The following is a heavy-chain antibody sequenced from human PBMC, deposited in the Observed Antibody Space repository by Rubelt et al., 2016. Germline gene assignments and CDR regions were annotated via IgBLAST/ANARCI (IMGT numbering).Heavy chain of an antibody. V-gene: IGHV1-18*01. CDR2: ISAYHGNT. D-gene: IGHD1-7*01. J-gene: IGHJ4*02. Sequence: QVQLVQSGAEVKKPGASVKVSCKASGYTFTSYGISWVRQAPGQGLEWMGWISAYHGNTNYAQKLQGEVTMTTDTSTSTAYMELRSLGSDDTAVYYCARDLPPFRRYNWNFPLDYWGQGTLVTVSS. CDR1: GYTFTSYG. CDR3: ARDLPPFRRYNWNFPLDY.